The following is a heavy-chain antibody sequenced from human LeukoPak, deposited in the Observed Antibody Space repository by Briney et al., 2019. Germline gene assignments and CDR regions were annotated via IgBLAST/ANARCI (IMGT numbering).Heavy chain of an antibody. CDR3: ARDNDRYGRIDY. CDR2: IYHSGST. V-gene: IGHV4-4*02. D-gene: IGHD5-18*01. J-gene: IGHJ4*02. CDR1: GGSISSSNW. Sequence: PSGTLSLTCAVSGGSISSSNWWSWVRQPPGKGLEWIGEIYHSGSTYYNPSLKSRVTISIDMSKNQFSLRLRSVTAADTAVYYCARDNDRYGRIDYWGQGTPVTVSS.